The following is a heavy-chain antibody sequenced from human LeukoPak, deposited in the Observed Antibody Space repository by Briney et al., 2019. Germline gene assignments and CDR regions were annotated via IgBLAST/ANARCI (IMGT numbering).Heavy chain of an antibody. CDR3: ARDPQIVGAPHLDY. Sequence: ASVKVSCKVSGYTLTELSMHWVRQAPGKGLEWMGGFDPEDGETIYAQKFQGRVTMTEDTSTDTAYMELSRLRSDDTAVYYCARDPQIVGAPHLDYWGQGTLVTVSS. CDR1: GYTLTELS. V-gene: IGHV1-24*01. D-gene: IGHD1-26*01. CDR2: FDPEDGET. J-gene: IGHJ4*02.